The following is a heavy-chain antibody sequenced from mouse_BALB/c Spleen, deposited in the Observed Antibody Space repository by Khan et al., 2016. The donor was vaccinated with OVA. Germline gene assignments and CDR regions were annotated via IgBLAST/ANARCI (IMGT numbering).Heavy chain of an antibody. CDR1: GYSITTGYG. CDR2: ISYSGST. Sequence: VRLQQSGPGLVKPSQSLSLTCTVTGYSITTGYGWNWIRQFPGNKLEWMSYISYSGSTNYNPSLKSRISITRDTSKNQFFLQLNSVTTEDTATYYCARTARIKYWGQGTTLTVSS. V-gene: IGHV3-2*02. J-gene: IGHJ2*01. CDR3: ARTARIKY. D-gene: IGHD1-2*01.